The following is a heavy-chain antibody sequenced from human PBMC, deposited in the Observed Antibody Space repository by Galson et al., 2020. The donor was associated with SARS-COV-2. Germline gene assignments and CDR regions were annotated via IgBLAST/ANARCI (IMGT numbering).Heavy chain of an antibody. J-gene: IGHJ1*01. D-gene: IGHD2-21*01. V-gene: IGHV4-38-2*02. CDR3: ASILARLEPYFQH. CDR2: IYHSGST. Sequence: SSETLSLTCTVSGYSISSGYYWGWIRQPPGKGLEWIGSIYHSGSTYYNPSLKSRVTISVDTSKNQFSLKLSSVTAADTAVYYCASILARLEPYFQHWGQGTLVTVSS. CDR1: GYSISSGYY.